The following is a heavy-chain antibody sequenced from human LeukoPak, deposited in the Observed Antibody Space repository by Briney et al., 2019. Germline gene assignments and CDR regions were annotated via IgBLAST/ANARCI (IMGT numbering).Heavy chain of an antibody. CDR2: IIPIFGTA. CDR3: ARVLGQQLVRGWFDP. D-gene: IGHD6-13*01. V-gene: IGHV1-69*05. J-gene: IGHJ5*02. Sequence: ASVKVSCKASGYTFTSYYMHWVRQAPGQGLEWMGGIIPIFGTANYAQKFQGRVTITTDESTSTAYMELSSLRSEDTAVYFCARVLGQQLVRGWFDPWGQGTLVTVSS. CDR1: GYTFTSYY.